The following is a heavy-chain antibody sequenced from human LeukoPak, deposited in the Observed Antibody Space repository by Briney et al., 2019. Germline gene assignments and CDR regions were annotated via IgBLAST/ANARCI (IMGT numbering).Heavy chain of an antibody. Sequence: SETLSLTCAVYGGSFSGYYWSWIRQPPGKGLEWIGEINHSGSTNYNPSLKSRVTISVDTSKNQFSLKLSSVTAADTAVYYCAGGLGNWGQGTLVTVSS. CDR3: AGGLGN. V-gene: IGHV4-34*01. CDR1: GGSFSGYY. J-gene: IGHJ4*02. CDR2: INHSGST.